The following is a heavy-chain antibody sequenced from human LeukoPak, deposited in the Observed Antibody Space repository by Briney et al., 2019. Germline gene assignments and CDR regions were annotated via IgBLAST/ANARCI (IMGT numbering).Heavy chain of an antibody. V-gene: IGHV3-74*01. CDR3: ARFPHSSGWSNFDY. D-gene: IGHD6-19*01. Sequence: GGSLRLSCAASGFTFSDYYMSWIRQAPGKGLVWVSRINSDGSSTSYADSVKGRFTISRDNAKNTLYLQMNSLRAEDTAVYYCARFPHSSGWSNFDYWGQGTLVTVSS. J-gene: IGHJ4*02. CDR1: GFTFSDYY. CDR2: INSDGSST.